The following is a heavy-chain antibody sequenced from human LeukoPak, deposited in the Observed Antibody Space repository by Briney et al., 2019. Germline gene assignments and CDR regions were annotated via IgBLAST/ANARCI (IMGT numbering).Heavy chain of an antibody. CDR2: IGTASDT. Sequence: GGSLRLSCAASGFTFSSSDMHWVRQPTGQGLEWVSTIGTASDTYYPGSVEGRFTLSRDNAKNSLYLQMNSLTAGDTAVYYCARGPPRGKYYYMDVWGKGTTVTVSS. D-gene: IGHD1-1*01. CDR1: GFTFSSSD. CDR3: ARGPPRGKYYYMDV. J-gene: IGHJ6*03. V-gene: IGHV3-13*01.